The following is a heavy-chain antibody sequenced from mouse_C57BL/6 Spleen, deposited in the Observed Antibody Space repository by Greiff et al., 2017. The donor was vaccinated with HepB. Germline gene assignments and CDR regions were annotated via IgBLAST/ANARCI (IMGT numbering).Heavy chain of an antibody. CDR3: SRDRVTPFAY. J-gene: IGHJ3*01. CDR1: GYSITSGYY. V-gene: IGHV3-6*01. Sequence: EVQLVESGPGLVKPSQSLSLTCSVTGYSITSGYYWNWIRQLPGNKLEWMGYISYDGSNNYNPSLKKRISITRDTSKNQFFLKLNSVTTEDTATYYCSRDRVTPFAYWGQGTLVTVSA. CDR2: ISYDGSN. D-gene: IGHD2-2*01.